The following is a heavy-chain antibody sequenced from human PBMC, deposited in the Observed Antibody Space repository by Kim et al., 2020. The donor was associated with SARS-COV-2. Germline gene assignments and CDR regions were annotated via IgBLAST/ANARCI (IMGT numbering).Heavy chain of an antibody. CDR3: ARDRMTTGSWVIDY. CDR2: ISSSSSYT. V-gene: IGHV3-11*05. CDR1: GFTFSDYY. J-gene: IGHJ4*02. Sequence: GGSLRLSCAASGFTFSDYYMSWIRQAPGKGLEWVSYISSSSSYTNYADSVKGRFTISRDNAKNSLYLQMNSLRAEDTAVYYCARDRMTTGSWVIDYWGQGTLVTVSS. D-gene: IGHD4-4*01.